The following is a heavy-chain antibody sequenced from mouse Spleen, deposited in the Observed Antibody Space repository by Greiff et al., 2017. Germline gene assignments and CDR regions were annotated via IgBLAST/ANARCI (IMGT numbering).Heavy chain of an antibody. CDR2: IHPNSGST. CDR1: GYTFTSYW. J-gene: IGHJ3*01. D-gene: IGHD2-14*01. V-gene: IGHV1-64*01. CDR3: ARGDYRYDEFAY. Sequence: VQLQQSGAELVKPGASVKLSCKASGYTFTSYWMHWVKQRPGQGLEWIGMIHPNSGSTNYNEKFKSKATLTVDKSSSTAYMQLSSLTSEDSAVYYCARGDYRYDEFAYWGQGTLVTVSA.